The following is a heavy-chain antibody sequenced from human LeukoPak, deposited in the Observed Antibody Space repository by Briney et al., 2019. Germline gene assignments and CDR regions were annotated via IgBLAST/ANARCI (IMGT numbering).Heavy chain of an antibody. V-gene: IGHV3-23*01. D-gene: IGHD6-19*01. CDR1: GNYW. CDR2: ISGSGGST. CDR3: AKDRGGGWYLYYFDY. J-gene: IGHJ4*02. Sequence: GGSLRLSCAASGNYWMHWVRQAPGKGLEWVSAISGSGGSTYYADSVKGRFTISRDNSKNTLYLQMNSLRAEDTAVYYCAKDRGGGWYLYYFDYWGQGTLVTVSS.